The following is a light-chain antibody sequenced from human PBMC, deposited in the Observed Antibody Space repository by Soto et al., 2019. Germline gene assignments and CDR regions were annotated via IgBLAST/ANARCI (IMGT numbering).Light chain of an antibody. CDR2: AAS. CDR1: QSISSY. J-gene: IGKJ1*01. V-gene: IGKV1-39*01. CDR3: QQSYNTPRT. Sequence: DIQMTQSPSSLSASVGDRVTITCRASQSISSYLNWYQQKPGKAPKLLIYAASSLQSRVPSRFSGSGSGTDFTLTISSLQPEDFATYYCQQSYNTPRTFGQGTTVEIK.